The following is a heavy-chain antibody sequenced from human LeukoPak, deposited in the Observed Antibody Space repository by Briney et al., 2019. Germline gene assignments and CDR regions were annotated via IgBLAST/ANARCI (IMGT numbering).Heavy chain of an antibody. CDR1: GYSFTGYF. CDR3: ARLQSSGYGYRGADY. D-gene: IGHD5-18*01. V-gene: IGHV1-2*02. Sequence: GASVKVSCKASGYSFTGYFMHWVRQAPGQGLEWMGWINPNSGGTNYAQKFQGRVTMTRDTSISTAYMDLSRLRSDDTAVNYCARLQSSGYGYRGADYWGQGTLVTVSS. CDR2: INPNSGGT. J-gene: IGHJ4*02.